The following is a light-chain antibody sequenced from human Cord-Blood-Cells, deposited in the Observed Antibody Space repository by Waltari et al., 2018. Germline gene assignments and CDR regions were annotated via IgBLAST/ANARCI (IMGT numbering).Light chain of an antibody. Sequence: EIVLTQSPGTLSLSPGERATLSCRASQSVSSSYLAWYQQKPGKAPRLLIYGASSRATGIPDRFSGSRSGTDFTLTISRLEPEDFAVYYCQQYGSSPPLTFGGGTKVEIK. CDR1: QSVSSSY. J-gene: IGKJ4*01. CDR2: GAS. CDR3: QQYGSSPPLT. V-gene: IGKV3-20*01.